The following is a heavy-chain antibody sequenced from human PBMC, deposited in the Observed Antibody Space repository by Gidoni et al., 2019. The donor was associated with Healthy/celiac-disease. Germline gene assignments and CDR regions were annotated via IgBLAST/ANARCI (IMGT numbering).Heavy chain of an antibody. V-gene: IGHV3-23*01. CDR2: ISGSGGST. CDR3: AKDRGQLWFGELFDY. J-gene: IGHJ4*02. CDR1: GFPFTSYA. D-gene: IGHD3-10*01. Sequence: EVQLLESGGGLVQPGGSLRLSWAALGFPFTSYAMSWVRQAPGKGLEWVSAISGSGGSTYYADSVKGRFTISRDNSKNTLYLQMNSLRAEDTAVYYCAKDRGQLWFGELFDYWGQGTLVTVSS.